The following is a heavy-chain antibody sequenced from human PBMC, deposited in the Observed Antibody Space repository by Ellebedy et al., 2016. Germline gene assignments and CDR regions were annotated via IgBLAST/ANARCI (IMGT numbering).Heavy chain of an antibody. CDR3: ARAAVAGTTVDY. CDR1: GGSFDSYY. J-gene: IGHJ4*02. CDR2: IYYTGTT. Sequence: SETLSLTCTVSGGSFDSYYWSWIRQPPGKGLEWIAYIYYTGTTNYNPSLKSRVTVLVDTSKNQFSLKLSPVTAADTAVYYCARAAVAGTTVDYWGQGTLVTVSS. D-gene: IGHD6-19*01. V-gene: IGHV4-59*12.